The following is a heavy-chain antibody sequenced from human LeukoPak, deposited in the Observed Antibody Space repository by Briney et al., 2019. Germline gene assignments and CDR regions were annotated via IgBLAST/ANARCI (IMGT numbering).Heavy chain of an antibody. CDR1: GFTFSNAW. CDR3: TTDRHYYYYYYMDV. Sequence: PGGSLRLSCAASGFTFSNAWMSWVRQAPGKGLEWVGRIKSKTDGGTTDYAAPVKGRFTISRDDSKNTLYLQMNSLKTEDTAVYYCTTDRHYYYYYYMDVWGKGTTVTISS. V-gene: IGHV3-15*01. CDR2: IKSKTDGGTT. J-gene: IGHJ6*03.